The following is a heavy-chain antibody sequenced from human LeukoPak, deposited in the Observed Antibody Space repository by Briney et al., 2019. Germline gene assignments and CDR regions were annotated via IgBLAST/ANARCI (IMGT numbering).Heavy chain of an antibody. D-gene: IGHD6-19*01. Sequence: PSETLSLTCTVSGGSISSSSYYWGWIRQPPGKGLEWIGSIYYSGSTYYNPSLKSRVTISVDTSKNQFSLKLSSVTAADTAVYYCARIAVAGTRVIDYWGQGTLVAVSS. CDR2: IYYSGST. CDR1: GGSISSSSYY. CDR3: ARIAVAGTRVIDY. V-gene: IGHV4-39*01. J-gene: IGHJ4*02.